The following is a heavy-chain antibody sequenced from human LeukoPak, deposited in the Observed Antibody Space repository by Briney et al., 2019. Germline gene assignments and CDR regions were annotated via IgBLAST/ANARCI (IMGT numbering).Heavy chain of an antibody. CDR2: IYYSGST. CDR3: AWYSSGWYSPFDY. CDR1: GGSISSSSYY. Sequence: SETLSLTCTVSGGSISSSSYYWGWIRQPPGKGLEWIGTIYYSGSTYYPSLMGRVTISVDTSKNQFSLKLSSVTAADTAVYYCAWYSSGWYSPFDYWGQGTLVTVSP. J-gene: IGHJ4*02. V-gene: IGHV4-39*01. D-gene: IGHD6-19*01.